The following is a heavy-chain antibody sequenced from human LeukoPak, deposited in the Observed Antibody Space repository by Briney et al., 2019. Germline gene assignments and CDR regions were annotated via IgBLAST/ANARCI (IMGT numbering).Heavy chain of an antibody. V-gene: IGHV3-33*01. CDR1: GFTFRSHA. CDR2: IWYDGSNK. J-gene: IGHJ4*02. Sequence: GGSLRLSCATSGFTFRSHAMHWVRQSPGKGLEWVAQIWYDGSNKYYADSVKGRFTISRDNSKNTLYLQMNSLRAEDTAVYYCARDLAPPSYYDSSGYDRFDYWGQGTLVTVSS. D-gene: IGHD3-22*01. CDR3: ARDLAPPSYYDSSGYDRFDY.